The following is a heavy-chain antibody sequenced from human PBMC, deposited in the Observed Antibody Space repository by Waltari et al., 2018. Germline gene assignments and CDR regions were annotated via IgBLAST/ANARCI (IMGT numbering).Heavy chain of an antibody. Sequence: QLQLQESGPGLVKPSETLSLTCTVSGGSISSSSYYWGWIRQPQGKGLEWIGSIYYSGSTYYNPSLKSRVTISVDTSKNQFSLKLSSVTAADTAVYYCARIVVVAATLDYWGQGTLVTVSS. V-gene: IGHV4-39*07. J-gene: IGHJ4*02. CDR2: IYYSGST. CDR3: ARIVVVAATLDY. CDR1: GGSISSSSYY. D-gene: IGHD2-15*01.